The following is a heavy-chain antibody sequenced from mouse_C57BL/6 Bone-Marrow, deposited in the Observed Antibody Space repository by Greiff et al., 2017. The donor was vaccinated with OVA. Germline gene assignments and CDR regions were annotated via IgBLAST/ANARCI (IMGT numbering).Heavy chain of an antibody. V-gene: IGHV1-64*01. J-gene: IGHJ4*01. CDR1: GYTFTSYW. CDR3: SRRAVGYAMDY. CDR2: IHPNSGST. Sequence: QVQLQQPGAELVKPGASVKLSCKASGYTFTSYWMHWVKQRPGQGLEWIGMIHPNSGSTNYNEKFKSKATLTVEKSSSTAYMQLSSLTSEDSAVYDCSRRAVGYAMDYWGQGTSVTVSS. D-gene: IGHD1-1*01.